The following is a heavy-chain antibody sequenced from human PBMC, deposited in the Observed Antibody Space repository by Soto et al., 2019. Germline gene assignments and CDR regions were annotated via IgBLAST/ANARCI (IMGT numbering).Heavy chain of an antibody. CDR2: ISSGGGST. D-gene: IGHD2-15*01. V-gene: IGHV3-23*01. Sequence: EVQLLESGGGLVQPGGSLRLSCVASRLTFSSYAMSWVRQGPGKGLEWVSVISSGGGSTYYADSVKGRFTISRDNSKNTFYLRMNNLRADDTAVYFCAKYWQEVSGFGMDVWGQGTTVTVSS. CDR3: AKYWQEVSGFGMDV. CDR1: RLTFSSYA. J-gene: IGHJ6*01.